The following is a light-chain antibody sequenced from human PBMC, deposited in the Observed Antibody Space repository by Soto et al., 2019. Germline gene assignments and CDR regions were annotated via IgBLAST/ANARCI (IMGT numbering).Light chain of an antibody. Sequence: QSALTQPASVSGSAGQSITISCTGTSSDVGGYNYVSWYRQYPRKAPKLMIYKVSNRPSGVSSRYSGSKSGNTASLTISGLKPEDEGLYYCSSYTSSSTSVFGSGTKVTV. CDR1: SSDVGGYNY. V-gene: IGLV2-14*01. CDR2: KVS. J-gene: IGLJ1*01. CDR3: SSYTSSSTSV.